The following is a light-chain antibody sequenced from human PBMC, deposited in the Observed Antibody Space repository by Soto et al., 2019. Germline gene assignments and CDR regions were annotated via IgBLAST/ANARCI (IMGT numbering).Light chain of an antibody. V-gene: IGKV1-5*01. Sequence: DIQITQTPSTLSASIGDRVTSTCRASQNINAWLAWYQQKPGKAPKLLIYDVSTLHSGVPSRFSGSASGREFTLTISHLESDDFVSYYCQQYHRYSTFGQGTKVDI. CDR3: QQYHRYST. CDR1: QNINAW. CDR2: DVS. J-gene: IGKJ1*01.